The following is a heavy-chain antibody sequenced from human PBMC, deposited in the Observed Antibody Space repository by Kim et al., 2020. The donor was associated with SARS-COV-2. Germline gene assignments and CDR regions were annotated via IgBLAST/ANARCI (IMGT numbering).Heavy chain of an antibody. CDR3: ARRRYDDSSGPFDS. CDR2: IYYSGSA. CDR1: GGSISTSSYY. J-gene: IGHJ4*02. Sequence: SETLSLTCTVSGGSISTSSYYWGWIRQPPGKGLEWIANIYYSGSAYYNPSLKNGVTISADTSKNQFSLKLSSVTAADTAVYYCARRRYDDSSGPFDSWGQGTLVTVSS. V-gene: IGHV4-39*01. D-gene: IGHD3-22*01.